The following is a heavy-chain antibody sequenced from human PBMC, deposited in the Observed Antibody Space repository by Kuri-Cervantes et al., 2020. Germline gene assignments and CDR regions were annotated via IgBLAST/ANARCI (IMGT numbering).Heavy chain of an antibody. D-gene: IGHD3-22*01. Sequence: ASVKVSCKASGYSFTDHYMHWVRQATGQGLEWMGWMNPNSGNTGYAQKFQGRVTMTRNTSISTAYMELSSLRSEDTAVYYCARDTRPYYYDSNAFDIWGQGTMVTVSS. CDR2: MNPNSGNT. CDR1: GYSFTDHY. CDR3: ARDTRPYYYDSNAFDI. J-gene: IGHJ3*02. V-gene: IGHV1-8*02.